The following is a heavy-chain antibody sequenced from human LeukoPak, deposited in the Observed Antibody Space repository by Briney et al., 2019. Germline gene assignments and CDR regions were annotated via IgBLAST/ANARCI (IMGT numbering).Heavy chain of an antibody. D-gene: IGHD3-22*01. V-gene: IGHV5-51*01. J-gene: IGHJ4*02. CDR1: GYSFTSYW. Sequence: GESLKISCKGSGYSFTSYWIGWVRQMPGKGLEWMGIIYPGDSDTRYSPSFQGQVTISADKSISTAYLQWSSLKASDTAMYYCARRTTRYYYDSSSYEAPHFDYWGQGTLVTVSS. CDR3: ARRTTRYYYDSSSYEAPHFDY. CDR2: IYPGDSDT.